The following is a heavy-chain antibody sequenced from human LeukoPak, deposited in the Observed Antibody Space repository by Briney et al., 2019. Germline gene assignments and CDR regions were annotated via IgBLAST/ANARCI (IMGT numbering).Heavy chain of an antibody. V-gene: IGHV3-66*02. CDR3: ARQAAAATPFHY. Sequence: GGSLRLSRAASGFTVTTSYMSWFRQAPGKGLEWVSIIYSGGATYYAASVKGRFAISRDNSKNTLYLQMNGLRPEDTAMYYCARQAAAATPFHYWGQGSLVTVSS. CDR1: GFTVTTSY. J-gene: IGHJ4*02. D-gene: IGHD6-13*01. CDR2: IYSGGAT.